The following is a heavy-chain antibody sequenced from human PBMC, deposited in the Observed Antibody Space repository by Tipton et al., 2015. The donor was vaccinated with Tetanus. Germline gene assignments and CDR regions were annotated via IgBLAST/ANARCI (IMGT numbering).Heavy chain of an antibody. Sequence: LRLSCTVSGDSITSNYWSWIRQPAGKGPEWIGRIYINGRNNYNPSLKSRVTMSIDTSKNQFSLNRRSVTAADTAVYYCARDRSFTTYNYCDPWGQGTLATVSS. CDR1: GDSITSNY. CDR3: ARDRSFTTYNYCDP. J-gene: IGHJ5*02. D-gene: IGHD3-22*01. CDR2: IYINGRN. V-gene: IGHV4-4*07.